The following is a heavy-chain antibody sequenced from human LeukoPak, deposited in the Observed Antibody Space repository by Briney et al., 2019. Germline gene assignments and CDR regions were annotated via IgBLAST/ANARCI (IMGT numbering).Heavy chain of an antibody. D-gene: IGHD6-6*01. CDR3: AKVPSIIAAPGYFDY. CDR2: ISSSSSYI. J-gene: IGHJ4*02. Sequence: PGGSLRLSCAASGFTFSSYSMNWVRQAPGKGLEWVSSISSSSSYIYYADSVKGRFTISRDNAKNSLYLQMNSLRAEDTAVYYCAKVPSIIAAPGYFDYWGQGTLVTVSS. V-gene: IGHV3-21*04. CDR1: GFTFSSYS.